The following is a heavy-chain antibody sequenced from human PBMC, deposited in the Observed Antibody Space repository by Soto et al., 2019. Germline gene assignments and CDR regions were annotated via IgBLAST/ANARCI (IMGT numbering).Heavy chain of an antibody. D-gene: IGHD5-12*01. CDR2: INHSGST. Sequence: SETLSLTCAVYGGSFSGYCWSWIRQPPGKGLEWIGEINHSGSTNYNPSLKSRVTISVDTSKNQFSLKLSSVTAADTAVYYCASMIIVATITLDYWGQGTLVTVSS. CDR3: ASMIIVATITLDY. CDR1: GGSFSGYC. J-gene: IGHJ4*02. V-gene: IGHV4-34*01.